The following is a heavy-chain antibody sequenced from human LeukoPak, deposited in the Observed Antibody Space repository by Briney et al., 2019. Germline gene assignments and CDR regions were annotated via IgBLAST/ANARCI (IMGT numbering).Heavy chain of an antibody. CDR2: ISDSGNT. D-gene: IGHD3-22*01. CDR3: AKDSPGDSSGYYSGFDY. J-gene: IGHJ4*02. CDR1: GFTLSSYA. Sequence: GGSLRLSCAASGFTLSSYAMSWVRQAPGKGLEWVSAISDSGNTYHADSVKGRFTISRDSSKNTLFLQMNRLRPEDAAVYYCAKDSPGDSSGYYSGFDYWGQGTLVTVSS. V-gene: IGHV3-23*01.